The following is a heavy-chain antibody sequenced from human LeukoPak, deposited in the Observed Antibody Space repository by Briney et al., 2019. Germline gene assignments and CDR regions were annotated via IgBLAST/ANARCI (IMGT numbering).Heavy chain of an antibody. J-gene: IGHJ4*02. V-gene: IGHV3-23*01. CDR2: ISGSGGST. D-gene: IGHD2-21*02. CDR3: AKDLSHSGGDCYDY. Sequence: GGSLRLSCAASGFTFSSYAMSWVRQAPGKGPEWVSAISGSGGSTYYADSVKGRFTISRDNSKNTLYLQMNSLRAEDTAVYYCAKDLSHSGGDCYDYWGQGTLVTVSS. CDR1: GFTFSSYA.